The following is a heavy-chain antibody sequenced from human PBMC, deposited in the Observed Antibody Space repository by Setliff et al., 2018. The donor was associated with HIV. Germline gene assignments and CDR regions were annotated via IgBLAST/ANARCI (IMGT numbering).Heavy chain of an antibody. Sequence: GASVKVSCKTSGYTFGNYGVSWVRQAPGQGLEWMGWISTDNGDTKYAESFQGRVTLTRDTSTTTAYLELRSLRSDDTAVYYCARVQGTHTAGLYYYYYMDVWGKGTTVTVSS. CDR1: GYTFGNYG. J-gene: IGHJ6*03. CDR2: ISTDNGDT. D-gene: IGHD2-8*02. CDR3: ARVQGTHTAGLYYYYYMDV. V-gene: IGHV1-18*01.